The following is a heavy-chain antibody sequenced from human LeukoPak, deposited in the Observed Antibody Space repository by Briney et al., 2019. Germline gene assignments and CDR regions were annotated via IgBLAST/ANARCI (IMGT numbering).Heavy chain of an antibody. Sequence: GGSLRLSCAASGFTFSSYGMHWVRQAPDKGLERVAFIRYDASNTYYGDSVKGRFTISRDNSKSTVYLQMNRPRVEDTAMYYCAKSYAANYFDYWGQGALVIVSS. CDR2: IRYDASNT. J-gene: IGHJ4*02. V-gene: IGHV3-30*02. CDR3: AKSYAANYFDY. CDR1: GFTFSSYG. D-gene: IGHD2-15*01.